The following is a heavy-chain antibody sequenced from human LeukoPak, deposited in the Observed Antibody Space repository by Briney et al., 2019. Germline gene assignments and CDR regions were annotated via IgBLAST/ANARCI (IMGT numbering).Heavy chain of an antibody. V-gene: IGHV1-18*04. D-gene: IGHD3-9*01. J-gene: IGHJ3*02. CDR3: ARGSYFDWHDAFDI. CDR1: GYTFTSYG. CDR2: ISAYNGNT. Sequence: GASVKVSCKASGYTFTSYGISWVRQAPGQGLEWMGWISAYNGNTNYAQKLRGRVTMTTDTSTSTAYVELRSLRSDDTAVYYCARGSYFDWHDAFDIWGQGTMVTVSS.